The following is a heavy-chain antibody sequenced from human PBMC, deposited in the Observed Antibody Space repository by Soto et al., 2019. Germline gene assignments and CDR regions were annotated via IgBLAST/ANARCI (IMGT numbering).Heavy chain of an antibody. CDR1: GFTFSSYA. CDR2: ISGSGGST. D-gene: IGHD2-21*02. V-gene: IGHV3-23*01. CDR3: AQYCGGDCYSPFIDY. J-gene: IGHJ4*02. Sequence: PGGSLRLSCAASGFTFSSYAMSWVRQAPGKGLEWVSAISGSGGSTYYADSVKGRFTISRDNSKNTLYPQMNSLRAEDTAVYYCAQYCGGDCYSPFIDYWGQGTLVTVSS.